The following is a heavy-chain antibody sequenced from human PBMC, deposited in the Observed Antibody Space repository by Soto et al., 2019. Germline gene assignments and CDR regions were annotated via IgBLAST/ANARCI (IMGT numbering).Heavy chain of an antibody. J-gene: IGHJ4*02. Sequence: GGSLRLSCAASGFTFSSYAMSWVRQAPGKGLEWVSAISGSGGSTYCADSVKGRFTISRDNSKNTLYLQMNSLRAEDTAVYYCAKDGEGDTVVVPAATFDYWGQGTLVTVSS. CDR1: GFTFSSYA. V-gene: IGHV3-23*01. CDR2: ISGSGGST. D-gene: IGHD2-2*01. CDR3: AKDGEGDTVVVPAATFDY.